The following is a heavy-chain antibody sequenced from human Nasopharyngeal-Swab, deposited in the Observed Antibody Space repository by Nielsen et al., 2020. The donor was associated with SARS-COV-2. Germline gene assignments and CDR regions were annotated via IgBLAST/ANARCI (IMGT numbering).Heavy chain of an antibody. V-gene: IGHV3-7*01. J-gene: IGHJ4*02. CDR3: ARDYKFVFDY. Sequence: ESLKISCAVSGFTFNNYWMSWVRQAPGKGLEWVANIKQDGGEKNYVGSVKGRFTISRDNARSSLHLDMNNLRAEDTAVYYCARDYKFVFDYWGQGALVSVSS. CDR1: GFTFNNYW. D-gene: IGHD3-10*01. CDR2: IKQDGGEK.